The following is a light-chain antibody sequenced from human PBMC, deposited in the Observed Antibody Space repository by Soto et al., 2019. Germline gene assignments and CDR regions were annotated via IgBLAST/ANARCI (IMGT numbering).Light chain of an antibody. V-gene: IGKV1-39*01. Sequence: DIRMTQSQSSLSASVGDRVTITCRASQSVTTYLHWYQHKPGKAPQLLIYGASRLQSGVPSRFSASASATDFALTITSLQPEDFATYYCHQSYSNPPTFGQGTRLEIK. CDR3: HQSYSNPPT. CDR1: QSVTTY. CDR2: GAS. J-gene: IGKJ5*01.